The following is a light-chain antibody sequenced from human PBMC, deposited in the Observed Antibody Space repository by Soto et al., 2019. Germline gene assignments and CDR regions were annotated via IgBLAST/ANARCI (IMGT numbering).Light chain of an antibody. Sequence: QSVLTQPASVSGSPGQSITISCSGTSSDVGGYNYVSWYQQHPRKAPKLMIYEVSNRPSGVSNRFSGSKSGNTASLTISGLQAEDEADYYCSSYISSSTRHVVFGGGTKVTVL. CDR3: SSYISSSTRHVV. CDR2: EVS. V-gene: IGLV2-14*01. J-gene: IGLJ2*01. CDR1: SSDVGGYNY.